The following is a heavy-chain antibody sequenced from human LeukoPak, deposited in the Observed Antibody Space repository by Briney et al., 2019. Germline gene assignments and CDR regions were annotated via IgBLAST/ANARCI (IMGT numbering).Heavy chain of an antibody. V-gene: IGHV3-30*04. J-gene: IGHJ4*02. D-gene: IGHD3-9*01. Sequence: GGSLRLSCAASGFTFSNYAMHWVRQAPGKGLEWVAVISYDGSNKYYADSVKGRFTISRDNSKNTLYLQMNSLRVEDTAIYYCARSYYDVLTGYGEVDFWGQGTLVTVSS. CDR2: ISYDGSNK. CDR3: ARSYYDVLTGYGEVDF. CDR1: GFTFSNYA.